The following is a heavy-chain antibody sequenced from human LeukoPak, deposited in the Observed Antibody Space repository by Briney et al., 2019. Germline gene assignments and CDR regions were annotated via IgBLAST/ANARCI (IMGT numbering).Heavy chain of an antibody. CDR3: ARAPYSSGWYVGRSSYYFDY. CDR2: ISSSSSTI. Sequence: GGSLRLSCAASGFTFSSYWMHWVRQAPGKGLEWVSYISSSSSTIYYADSVKGRFTISRDNAKNSLYLQMNSLRAEDTAVYYCARAPYSSGWYVGRSSYYFDYWGQGTLVTVSS. CDR1: GFTFSSYW. J-gene: IGHJ4*02. D-gene: IGHD6-19*01. V-gene: IGHV3-48*01.